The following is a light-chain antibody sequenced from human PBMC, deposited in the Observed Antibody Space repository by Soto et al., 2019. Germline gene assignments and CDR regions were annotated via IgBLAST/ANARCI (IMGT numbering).Light chain of an antibody. CDR3: QQRSNWPPLT. J-gene: IGKJ4*01. V-gene: IGKV3-11*01. Sequence: SVLAQSRATLSLSPGERATLSCRASQSVSSYLAWYQQKPGQAPRLLIYDASNRATGIPARFSGSGSGTDFTLTISSLEPEDFAVYYCQQRSNWPPLTFGGGTKVDIK. CDR1: QSVSSY. CDR2: DAS.